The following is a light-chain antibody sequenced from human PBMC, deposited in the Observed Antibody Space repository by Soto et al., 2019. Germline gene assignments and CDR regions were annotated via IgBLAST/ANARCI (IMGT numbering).Light chain of an antibody. V-gene: IGKV3-15*01. CDR3: QQYKSWPRT. CDR1: QTVTSS. CDR2: SAS. Sequence: MTQSPATLSGSLGERVTITCRASQTVTSSLAWYQQKPGQAPRLLIYSASTRETGVPSRFSGSGSGTEFTLTISSLQSEDFAAYYCQQYKSWPRTFGQGTQVDI. J-gene: IGKJ1*01.